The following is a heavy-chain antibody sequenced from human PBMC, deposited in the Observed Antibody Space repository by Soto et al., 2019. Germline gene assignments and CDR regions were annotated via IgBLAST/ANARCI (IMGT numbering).Heavy chain of an antibody. CDR2: IFSNDAK. CDR1: GFSLRNTRMG. V-gene: IGHV2-26*01. Sequence: QVTLKESGPVLVKPTETLTLTYTVSGFSLRNTRMGVSWIRQSPGKALEWLAHIFSNDAKSYSPSLKSRLAISRDTPKSQVVLTMTNVAPVDTATYYCARSLYVDYVHWYFDLWGRGTLVTVSS. J-gene: IGHJ2*01. CDR3: ARSLYVDYVHWYFDL. D-gene: IGHD4-17*01.